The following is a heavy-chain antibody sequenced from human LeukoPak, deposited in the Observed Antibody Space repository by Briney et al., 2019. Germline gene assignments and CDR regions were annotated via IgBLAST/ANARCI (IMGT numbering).Heavy chain of an antibody. CDR3: ARERQNLEGSYYYYYYMDV. J-gene: IGHJ6*03. D-gene: IGHD3-3*01. CDR1: GYTFTSYD. CDR2: MNPNSGNT. V-gene: IGHV1-8*01. Sequence: ASVKVSCKASGYTFTSYDINWVRQAPGQGLEWMGWMNPNSGNTGYAQKFQGRVTMTRNTSISTAYMELSSLRSEDTAVYYCARERQNLEGSYYYYYYMDVWGKGTTVTVSS.